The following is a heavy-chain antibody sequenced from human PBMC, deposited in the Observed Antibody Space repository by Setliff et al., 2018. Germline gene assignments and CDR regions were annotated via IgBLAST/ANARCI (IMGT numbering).Heavy chain of an antibody. D-gene: IGHD5-18*01. CDR3: VRDRTAYSYGLDV. CDR1: GGSISPYF. CDR2: IYHNGNT. V-gene: IGHV4-59*01. Sequence: TLSLTCTVSGGSISPYFWSWIRQPPGKGLEWIGYIYHNGNTNFNPSLKSRVTMSVDTSKNQFALNLRSVTAADTAVYYCVRDRTAYSYGLDVWGQGTTVTVSS. J-gene: IGHJ6*02.